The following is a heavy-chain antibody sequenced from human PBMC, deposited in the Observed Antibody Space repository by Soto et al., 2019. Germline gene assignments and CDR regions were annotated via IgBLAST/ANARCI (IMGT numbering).Heavy chain of an antibody. CDR2: IWYDGSNR. D-gene: IGHD6-13*01. V-gene: IGHV3-33*01. J-gene: IGHJ4*02. CDR1: GFTFSSYG. Sequence: LRLSCAASGFTFSSYGMHWVRQAPGKGLEWVAVIWYDGSNRYYADSVKGRFTISRDNSKNTLYLQMNSLRAEDTAVYYCARDRGIIAAAGIDYWGQGTLVTVSS. CDR3: ARDRGIIAAAGIDY.